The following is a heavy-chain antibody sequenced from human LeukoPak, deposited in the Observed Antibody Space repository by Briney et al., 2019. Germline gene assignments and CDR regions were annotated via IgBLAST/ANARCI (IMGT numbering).Heavy chain of an antibody. D-gene: IGHD1/OR15-1a*01. CDR2: IRYDGSNK. CDR3: ASERSQQIDY. J-gene: IGHJ4*02. V-gene: IGHV3-30*02. Sequence: PGGSLRLSCAASGFTFSSYGMHWVRQAPGKGLEWVAFIRYDGSNKYYADSVKGRFTISRDNSKNTLYLQMNSLRAEDTAVYYCASERSQQIDYWGQGTLVTVSS. CDR1: GFTFSSYG.